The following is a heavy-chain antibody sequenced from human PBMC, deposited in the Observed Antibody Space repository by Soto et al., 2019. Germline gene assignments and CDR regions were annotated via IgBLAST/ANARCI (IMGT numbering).Heavy chain of an antibody. CDR2: INPNSGGT. V-gene: IGHV1-2*04. J-gene: IGHJ6*02. CDR1: GYTFTGYY. CDR3: ARDNSSIAAAGIDYYYYDCMDV. D-gene: IGHD6-13*01. Sequence: ASVKVSCKASGYTFTGYYMHWVRPAPGQGLEWMGWINPNSGGTNYAQKFQGWVTMTRDTYISTAYMELSRLRSDDTAVYYCARDNSSIAAAGIDYYYYDCMDVWGQGTTVTVSS.